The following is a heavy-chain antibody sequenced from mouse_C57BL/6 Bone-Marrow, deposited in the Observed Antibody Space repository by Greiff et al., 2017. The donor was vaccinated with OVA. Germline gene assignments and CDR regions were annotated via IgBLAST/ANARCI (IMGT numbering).Heavy chain of an antibody. CDR2: ISDGGSYT. D-gene: IGHD3-1*01. V-gene: IGHV5-4*01. J-gene: IGHJ3*01. CDR1: GFTFSSYA. CDR3: ARDRGP. Sequence: EVKLVESGEGLVKPGGSLKLSCAASGFTFSSYAMSWVRQTPEKRLEWVATISDGGSYTYYPDNVKGRFTISRDNAKNNLYLQMSHLKSEDTAMYYCARDRGPWGQGTLVTVSA.